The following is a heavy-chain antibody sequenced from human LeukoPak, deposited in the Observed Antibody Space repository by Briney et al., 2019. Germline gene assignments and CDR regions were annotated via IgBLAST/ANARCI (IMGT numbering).Heavy chain of an antibody. CDR2: IYSSGTT. J-gene: IGHJ6*03. CDR3: ARRAPYPNYYMDV. V-gene: IGHV4-59*01. CDR1: GGSISGYY. Sequence: SETLSLTCTVSGGSISGYYWIWIRQPPAKGLEWIGYIYSSGTTKYNPSLRSRVTISVDTSKMQFSLNLSSVTAADTAPYFCARRAPYPNYYMDVWGKGTTVTVSS.